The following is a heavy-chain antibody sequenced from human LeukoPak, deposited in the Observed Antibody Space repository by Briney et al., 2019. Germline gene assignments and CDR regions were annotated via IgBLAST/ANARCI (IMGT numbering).Heavy chain of an antibody. CDR2: ISYDGSNK. Sequence: GGSLRLSCAASGFTFSSYAMHWVRQAPGKGLEWVAVISYDGSNKYYADSVKGRFTISRDNSKNTLYLQMNSLRAEDTAVYYCARDLYCRTNSCQDNWFDPWGQGTLVTVSS. D-gene: IGHD2-2*01. J-gene: IGHJ5*02. CDR3: ARDLYCRTNSCQDNWFDP. CDR1: GFTFSSYA. V-gene: IGHV3-30*01.